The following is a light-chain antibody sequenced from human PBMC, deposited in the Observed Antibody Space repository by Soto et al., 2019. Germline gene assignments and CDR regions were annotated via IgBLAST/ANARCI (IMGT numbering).Light chain of an antibody. Sequence: DIQMTQSPSTLSASVGDGVTITCRASQSIGRRLAWYQQKPGKAPKFLIYDASSLESGVPSRFSGSGSGTEFTLTISSLQPDDFATYYCQHYNSYPLTFGGGTKVDIK. V-gene: IGKV1-5*01. CDR1: QSIGRR. CDR3: QHYNSYPLT. CDR2: DAS. J-gene: IGKJ4*01.